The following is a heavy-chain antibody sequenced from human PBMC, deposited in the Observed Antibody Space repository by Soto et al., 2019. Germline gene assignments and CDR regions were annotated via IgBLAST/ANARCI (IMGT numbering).Heavy chain of an antibody. CDR1: GFTFSSYD. CDR2: ITTSGSNI. D-gene: IGHD4-17*01. J-gene: IGHJ4*02. V-gene: IGHV3-21*01. CDR3: ASSLMTTVTTGY. Sequence: PGGSLRLSCAASGFTFSSYDMNWVRQAPGKGLEYVSSITTSGSNIYYGDSVKGRFTISRDNAKNSLFLQMNSLRAEDTAVYYCASSLMTTVTTGYWGQGTLVTVSS.